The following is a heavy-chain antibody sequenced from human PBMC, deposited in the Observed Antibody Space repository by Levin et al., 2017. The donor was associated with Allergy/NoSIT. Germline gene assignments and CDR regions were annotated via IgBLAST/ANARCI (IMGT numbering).Heavy chain of an antibody. D-gene: IGHD4-23*01. V-gene: IGHV4-38-2*02. Sequence: GSLRLSCAVTGYSITSTYYWAWIRQPPGKVLEWIGSFYRNEKIYYNPSVRSRVTMSGDTSKNQFFLNLTSLTAADTAVYYCARDGGYGGTSVDSWGQGILVTVSS. J-gene: IGHJ4*02. CDR3: ARDGGYGGTSVDS. CDR1: GYSITSTYY. CDR2: FYRNEKI.